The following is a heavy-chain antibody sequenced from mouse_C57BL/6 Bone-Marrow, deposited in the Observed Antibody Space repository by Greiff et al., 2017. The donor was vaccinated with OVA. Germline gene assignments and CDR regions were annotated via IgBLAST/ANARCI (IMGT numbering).Heavy chain of an antibody. V-gene: IGHV1-55*01. D-gene: IGHD2-4*01. Sequence: VPLPQPGAELVTPGASVQLSCTASGSTFPSSWITWVPPRPGPGLELIGALYPGSGSPNYNEKFKSKATLTVDTSSSTAYMQLSSLTSEDSAVYYCARSDYDYDEAMDYWGQGTSVTVSS. CDR1: GSTFPSSW. CDR3: ARSDYDYDEAMDY. CDR2: LYPGSGSP. J-gene: IGHJ4*01.